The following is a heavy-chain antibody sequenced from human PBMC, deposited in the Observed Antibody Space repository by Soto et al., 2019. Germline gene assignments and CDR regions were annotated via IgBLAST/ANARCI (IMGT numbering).Heavy chain of an antibody. CDR2: ICHGGTT. D-gene: IGHD6-19*01. J-gene: IGHJ4*01. CDR3: ARVHVMVVAGSTFDY. Sequence: SETLSLTCTVPGYSISSGSYWAWIRQPPGKGPEWIASICHGGTTFYNPSLKSRITISVDTSNNQFSLKLTSVTAADTAVYYCARVHVMVVAGSTFDYWGHGTLVTVSS. CDR1: GYSISSGSY. V-gene: IGHV4-38-2*02.